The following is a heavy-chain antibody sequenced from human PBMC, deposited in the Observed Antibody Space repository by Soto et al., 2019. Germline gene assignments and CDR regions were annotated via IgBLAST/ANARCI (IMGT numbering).Heavy chain of an antibody. CDR3: ATEQYGSGRVGFDP. CDR2: FIPIFGKA. J-gene: IGHJ5*02. CDR1: GGTFRKYA. V-gene: IGHV1-69*01. Sequence: QVQLVQSGAEVKKPGSSVKVSCKASGGTFRKYAINWVRLAPGQGLEWMGGFIPIFGKADYAHKFQGRVTITADESTTTGYMELNSWGSEDTAVYYCATEQYGSGRVGFDPWVQGTLVTVSS. D-gene: IGHD6-19*01.